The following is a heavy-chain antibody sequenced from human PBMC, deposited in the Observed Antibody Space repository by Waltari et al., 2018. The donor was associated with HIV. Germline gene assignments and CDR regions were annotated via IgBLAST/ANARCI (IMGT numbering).Heavy chain of an antibody. CDR3: VRDPLAYYDFWSAYYFGDD. Sequence: QVQLVESGGGVVQPGRSLRLSCAASGFTFTPYGLHWVRQAPDKGLEWVAFISFDARNQYYGDSVKGRFTISRDDSKNTLFLQMNSLSPEDTAMYYCVRDPLAYYDFWSAYYFGDDWGQGTLVTVSS. CDR1: GFTFTPYG. J-gene: IGHJ4*02. CDR2: ISFDARNQ. V-gene: IGHV3-30*03. D-gene: IGHD3-3*01.